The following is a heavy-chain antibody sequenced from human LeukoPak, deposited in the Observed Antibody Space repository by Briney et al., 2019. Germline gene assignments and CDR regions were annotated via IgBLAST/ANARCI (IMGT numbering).Heavy chain of an antibody. CDR3: ARDNRSSGPDY. CDR2: IYTSGST. D-gene: IGHD6-19*01. Sequence: SQTLSLTCTVSGGSISSGSYYWSWIRQPAGKGLEWIGRIYTSGSTNYNPSLKSRVTISVDTSKNQFSLKLSSVTAADTAVYYYARDNRSSGPDYWGQGTLVTVSS. CDR1: GGSISSGSYY. V-gene: IGHV4-61*02. J-gene: IGHJ4*02.